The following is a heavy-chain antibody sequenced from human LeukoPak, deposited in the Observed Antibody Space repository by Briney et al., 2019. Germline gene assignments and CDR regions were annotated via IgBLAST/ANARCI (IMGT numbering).Heavy chain of an antibody. CDR1: GGSISSYY. V-gene: IGHV4-59*01. J-gene: IGHJ4*02. D-gene: IGHD4-11*01. CDR3: ARTPVSTVTTPDNLDY. CDR2: IYYSGST. Sequence: SETLSLTCTVSGGSISSYYWSWIRQPPGKGLEWFGYIYYSGSTNYNPSLKSRVTISVDTSKNQFSLKLSSVTAADTAVYYCARTPVSTVTTPDNLDYWGQGTLVTVSS.